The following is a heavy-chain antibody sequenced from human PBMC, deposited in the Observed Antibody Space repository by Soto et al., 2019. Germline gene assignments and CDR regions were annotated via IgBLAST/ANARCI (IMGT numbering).Heavy chain of an antibody. CDR1: GFTFSSYS. D-gene: IGHD2-21*02. J-gene: IGHJ4*02. Sequence: GGSLRLSCAASGFTFSSYSMNWVRQAPGKGLEWVSSISSSSSYIYYADSVKGRFTISRDNAKNSLYLQMNSLRAEDTAVYYCASSTCGGDCQFDYWGQGTLVTVSS. V-gene: IGHV3-21*01. CDR2: ISSSSSYI. CDR3: ASSTCGGDCQFDY.